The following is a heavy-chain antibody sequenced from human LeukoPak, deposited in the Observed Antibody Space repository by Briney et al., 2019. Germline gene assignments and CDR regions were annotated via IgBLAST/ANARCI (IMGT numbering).Heavy chain of an antibody. Sequence: GGPLRLSCEASGFTFSSYGMHWVRQAPGKGLEWVAVISYDGSNKYYADSVKGRFTISRDNSKNTLYLQMNSLRAEDTAVYYCASLNILTGYYSPRALDAFDIWGQGTMVTVSS. D-gene: IGHD3-9*01. CDR1: GFTFSSYG. CDR2: ISYDGSNK. J-gene: IGHJ3*02. CDR3: ASLNILTGYYSPRALDAFDI. V-gene: IGHV3-30*03.